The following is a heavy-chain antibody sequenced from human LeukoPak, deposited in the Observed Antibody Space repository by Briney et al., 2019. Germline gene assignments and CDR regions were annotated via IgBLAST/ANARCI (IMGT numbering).Heavy chain of an antibody. Sequence: TGGSLRLSCAASGFTVSSNYMSWVRQAPGKGLEWVSVIYTGGSTYYADSVKGRFTISRDNSKNTLYLQMNSLRAEDTAVYYCARKYGGSNLYAFDIWGQGTMVTVSS. J-gene: IGHJ3*02. CDR2: IYTGGST. CDR1: GFTVSSNY. V-gene: IGHV3-53*01. D-gene: IGHD1-26*01. CDR3: ARKYGGSNLYAFDI.